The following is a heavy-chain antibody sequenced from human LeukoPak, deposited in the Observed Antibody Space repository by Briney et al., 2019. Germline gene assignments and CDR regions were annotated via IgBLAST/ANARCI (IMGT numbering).Heavy chain of an antibody. Sequence: LGESLKISCKGSGYSFTSYWIGWVRQMPGKGLEWMGIIYPGDSETRYSPSFQGQVNISADKSITTAYLQWSSLKASDTAIYYCARSPSGRRGGYYFDNWGQGTLVTVSS. CDR2: IYPGDSET. D-gene: IGHD3-3*01. J-gene: IGHJ4*02. CDR1: GYSFTSYW. CDR3: ARSPSGRRGGYYFDN. V-gene: IGHV5-51*01.